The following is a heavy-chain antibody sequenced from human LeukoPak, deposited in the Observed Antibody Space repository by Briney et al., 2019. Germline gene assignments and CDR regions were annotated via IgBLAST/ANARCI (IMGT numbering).Heavy chain of an antibody. V-gene: IGHV3-23*01. Sequence: GGSLRLSCALSGITLSNYGMSWVRPAPAKGVEWVAGISHSGGNTNYADSVKGRFTISRDNPTNTLYLQMNSLRAEDTAVYFCAKRGVVIRVILVGFHKEAYYFYSWGQGALVTVSS. J-gene: IGHJ4*02. CDR3: AKRGVVIRVILVGFHKEAYYFYS. D-gene: IGHD3-22*01. CDR1: GITLSNYG. CDR2: ISHSGGNT.